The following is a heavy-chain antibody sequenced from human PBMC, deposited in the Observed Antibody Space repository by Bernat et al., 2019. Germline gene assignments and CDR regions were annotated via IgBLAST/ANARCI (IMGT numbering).Heavy chain of an antibody. CDR1: GFTFSSYS. J-gene: IGHJ4*02. Sequence: EVQLVDSGGALVQPGGSLRVSCAASGFTFSSYSMNWVRQAPGKGLEWVSYISSSSSTIYYADSVKGRFTISRDNAKNSLYLQMNSLRAEDTAVYYCAQGGYSSGWPFDYWGQGTLVTVSS. D-gene: IGHD6-19*01. CDR2: ISSSSSTI. V-gene: IGHV3-48*01. CDR3: AQGGYSSGWPFDY.